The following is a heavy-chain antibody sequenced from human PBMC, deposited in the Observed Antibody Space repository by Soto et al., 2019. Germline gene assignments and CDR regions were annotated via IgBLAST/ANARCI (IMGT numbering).Heavy chain of an antibody. CDR3: ATVESSRSFTLDYHGMDV. Sequence: ASVKVSCKASGYTFTSYGISWVRQAPGQGLEWMGWISAYNGNTNYAQKLQGRVTMTTDTSTSTAYMELRSLRSDDTAVYYCATVESSRSFTLDYHGMDVWGQGTTVTVSS. D-gene: IGHD2-2*01. V-gene: IGHV1-18*04. J-gene: IGHJ6*02. CDR2: ISAYNGNT. CDR1: GYTFTSYG.